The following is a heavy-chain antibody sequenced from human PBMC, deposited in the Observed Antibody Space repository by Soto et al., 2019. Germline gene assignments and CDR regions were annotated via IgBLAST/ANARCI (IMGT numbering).Heavy chain of an antibody. Sequence: GGSLRLSCTASGFTFGDYAMSWVRQAPGKGLEWVGFIRSKAYGGTTEYAASVKGRFTISRDDSKSIAYLQMNSLKTEDTAVYYCTRGEEGYCSGGSCCHFDYWGQGTLVTVSS. D-gene: IGHD2-15*01. V-gene: IGHV3-49*04. J-gene: IGHJ4*02. CDR1: GFTFGDYA. CDR2: IRSKAYGGTT. CDR3: TRGEEGYCSGGSCCHFDY.